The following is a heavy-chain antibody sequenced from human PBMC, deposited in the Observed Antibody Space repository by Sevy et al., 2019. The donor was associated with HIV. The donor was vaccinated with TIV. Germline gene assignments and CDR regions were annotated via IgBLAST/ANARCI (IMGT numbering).Heavy chain of an antibody. CDR3: ARRDELNSYYYGMDV. Sequence: KQSQTLSLTCAISGDSVSSSSAAWNWFRQSPSRGLEWLGRTYYRSKWYSDYEVSVKGRVTINPDTSKNQFSLHLESVTPEDTAVYFCARRDELNSYYYGMDVWGQGTTVTVSS. D-gene: IGHD1-7*01. CDR1: GDSVSSSSAA. CDR2: TYYRSKWYS. V-gene: IGHV6-1*01. J-gene: IGHJ6*02.